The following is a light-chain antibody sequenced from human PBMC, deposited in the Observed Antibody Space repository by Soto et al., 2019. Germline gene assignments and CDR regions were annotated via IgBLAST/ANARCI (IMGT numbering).Light chain of an antibody. CDR3: HQYGYSPNT. J-gene: IGKJ2*01. CDR2: GTS. CDR1: RSVNSRY. Sequence: EIVLTQSPGTLSLSPGDRATLSCRASRSVNSRYLAWYQQKPGQAPRLLIYGTSTRATGIPDRFSGSGSGTDFTLTISRLEPEDFAVYHCHQYGYSPNTFGQGTNLEIE. V-gene: IGKV3-20*01.